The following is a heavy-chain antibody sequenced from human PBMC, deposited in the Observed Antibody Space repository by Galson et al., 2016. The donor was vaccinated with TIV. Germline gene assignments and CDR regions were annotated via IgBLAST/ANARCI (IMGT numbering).Heavy chain of an antibody. D-gene: IGHD3-22*01. J-gene: IGHJ3*02. CDR3: VRDYTAYDSSGDGFDI. Sequence: SLRLSCAASGFTFSSYSMNWVRQAPGKGLAWVSCISTSSSYRYYADSVKGRFTVSRDNAKNSLYLQMNSLTAEDTAVYFRVRDYTAYDSSGDGFDIWGQGTMVTVSS. CDR1: GFTFSSYS. V-gene: IGHV3-21*01. CDR2: ISTSSSYR.